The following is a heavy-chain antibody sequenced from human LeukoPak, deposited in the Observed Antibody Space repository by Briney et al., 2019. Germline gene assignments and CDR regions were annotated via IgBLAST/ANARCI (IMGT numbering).Heavy chain of an antibody. V-gene: IGHV1-46*01. D-gene: IGHD4-23*01. Sequence: ASVKVSCKASGYTFTSNYIHWVRQAPGQGLEWMGMIYPRDGSTSYAQKFQGRVTITADESTSTAYMELSSLRSEDTAVYYCARVSGGNSAPFDIWGQGTMVTVSS. CDR3: ARVSGGNSAPFDI. J-gene: IGHJ3*02. CDR2: IYPRDGST. CDR1: GYTFTSNY.